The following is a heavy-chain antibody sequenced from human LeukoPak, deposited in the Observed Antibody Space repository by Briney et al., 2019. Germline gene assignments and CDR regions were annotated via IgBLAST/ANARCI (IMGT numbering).Heavy chain of an antibody. Sequence: SVKVSCKASGGTFSSYAISWVRQAPGQGLEWMGGIIPIFGTANYAQKFQGRVTITADESTSTAYMELSSLRSEDTAVYYCARSAVLRYFDWLFGYWGQGTRVTVSS. V-gene: IGHV1-69*13. CDR3: ARSAVLRYFDWLFGY. CDR1: GGTFSSYA. CDR2: IIPIFGTA. D-gene: IGHD3-9*01. J-gene: IGHJ4*02.